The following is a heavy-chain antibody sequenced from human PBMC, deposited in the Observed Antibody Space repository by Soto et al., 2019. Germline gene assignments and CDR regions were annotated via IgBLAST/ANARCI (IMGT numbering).Heavy chain of an antibody. J-gene: IGHJ4*02. CDR2: IYYSGST. CDR1: GDSISSSNW. V-gene: IGHV4-4*02. Sequence: SETLSLTCAVSGDSISSSNWWSWVRQSPGKGLEWIGDIYYSGSTNYNPSLKSRVTISIDASKNQFSLRLSSVTAADTAVYYCARSMHYSDGSNYSPFDYWGQGTLVTVSS. CDR3: ARSMHYSDGSNYSPFDY. D-gene: IGHD3-22*01.